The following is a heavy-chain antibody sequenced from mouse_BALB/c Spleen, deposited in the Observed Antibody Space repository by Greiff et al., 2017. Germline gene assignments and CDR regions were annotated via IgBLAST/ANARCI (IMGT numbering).Heavy chain of an antibody. Sequence: EVNLVESGGGLVKPGGSLKLSCAASGFTFSDYYMYWVRQTPEKRLEWVATISDGGSYTYYPDSVKGRFTISRDNAKNNLYLQMSSLKSEDTAIYYCAREGETGTERFAYWGQGTLVTVSA. CDR3: AREGETGTERFAY. D-gene: IGHD4-1*01. CDR2: ISDGGSYT. J-gene: IGHJ3*01. V-gene: IGHV5-4*02. CDR1: GFTFSDYY.